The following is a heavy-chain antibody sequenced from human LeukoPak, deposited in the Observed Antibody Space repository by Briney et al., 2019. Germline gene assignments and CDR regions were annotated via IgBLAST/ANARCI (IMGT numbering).Heavy chain of an antibody. CDR1: GFTLSTYG. D-gene: IGHD1-1*01. CDR3: AKSPGTTGWFDP. V-gene: IGHV3-23*01. CDR2: ISGSGATI. J-gene: IGHJ5*02. Sequence: GGSLRLSCAASGFTLSTYGMSWVRQAPGKGLEWVSGISGSGATIYYADSVKGRFTISRDNSKNTLYLQMNSLRAEDTAVYYCAKSPGTTGWFDPWGQGTLVT.